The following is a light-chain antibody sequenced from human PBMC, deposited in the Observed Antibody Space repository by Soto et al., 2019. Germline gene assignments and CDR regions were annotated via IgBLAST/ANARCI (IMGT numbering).Light chain of an antibody. CDR1: QSVSDSS. V-gene: IGKV3-20*01. Sequence: EIVLTQSPCTLSLSPGERATLSCRASQSVSDSSLAWYHQKPGQAPRLLIYGASRRATGIPDTFSGSGSGTDFTLTISRLETEDFAVYYCQLYGDSPMYTFGHGTKLEIK. CDR3: QLYGDSPMYT. CDR2: GAS. J-gene: IGKJ2*01.